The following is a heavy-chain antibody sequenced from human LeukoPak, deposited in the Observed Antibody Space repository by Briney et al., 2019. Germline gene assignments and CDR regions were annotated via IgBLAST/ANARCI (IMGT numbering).Heavy chain of an antibody. CDR1: GFTFSSYG. Sequence: GGSLRLPCAASGFTFSSYGMHWVRQAPGKGLEWVAVISYDGSNKYYADSVKGRFTISRDNSKNTLYLQMNSLRAEDTAVYYCAKRMTGTTEHYYYYGMDVWGQGTTVTVSS. CDR2: ISYDGSNK. V-gene: IGHV3-30*18. J-gene: IGHJ6*02. CDR3: AKRMTGTTEHYYYYGMDV. D-gene: IGHD1-1*01.